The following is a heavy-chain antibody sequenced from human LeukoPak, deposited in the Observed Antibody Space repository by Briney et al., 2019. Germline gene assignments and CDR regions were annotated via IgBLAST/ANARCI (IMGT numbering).Heavy chain of an antibody. V-gene: IGHV4-30-4*01. J-gene: IGHJ5*02. Sequence: SETLSLTCTVSGGSISSGDYYWSWIRQPPGKGLEWIGYIYYSGSTYYNPSLKSRVTISVDTSKNQFSLKLSPVTAADTAVYYCARVVVVAATPCWFDPWGQGTLVTVSS. CDR1: GGSISSGDYY. D-gene: IGHD2-15*01. CDR2: IYYSGST. CDR3: ARVVVVAATPCWFDP.